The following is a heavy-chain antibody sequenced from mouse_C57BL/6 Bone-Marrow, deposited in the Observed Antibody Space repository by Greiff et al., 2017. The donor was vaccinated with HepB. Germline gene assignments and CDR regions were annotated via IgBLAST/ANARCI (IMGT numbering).Heavy chain of an antibody. CDR3: AWGWAFDY. CDR1: GYSFTGYY. V-gene: IGHV1-42*01. Sequence: VQLQQSGPELVKPGASVKISCKASGYSFTGYYMNWVKQSPEKSLEWIGEINPSTGGTTYNQKFKAKATLTVDKSSSTAYMQLKSLTSEDSAVYYCAWGWAFDYWGQGTTLTVSS. D-gene: IGHD3-3*01. CDR2: INPSTGGT. J-gene: IGHJ2*01.